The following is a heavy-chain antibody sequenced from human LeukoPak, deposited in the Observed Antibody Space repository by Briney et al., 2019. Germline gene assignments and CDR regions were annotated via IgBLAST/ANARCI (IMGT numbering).Heavy chain of an antibody. CDR1: GFTVSSNY. V-gene: IGHV3-53*01. J-gene: IGHJ5*02. CDR2: IYSGGST. CDR3: ARVLWFGELLFAADTSNPYNWFDP. D-gene: IGHD3-10*01. Sequence: GGSLRLSCAASGFTVSSNYMSWVRQAPGTGLKWVSVIYSGGSTYYADSVKGRFTISRDNSKNTLYLQMNSLRAEDTAVYYCARVLWFGELLFAADTSNPYNWFDPWGQGTLVTVSS.